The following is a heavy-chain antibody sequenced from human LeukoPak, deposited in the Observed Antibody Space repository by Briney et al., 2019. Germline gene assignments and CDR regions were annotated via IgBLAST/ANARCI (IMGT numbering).Heavy chain of an antibody. CDR1: RGSISSDNW. V-gene: IGHV4-4*02. CDR3: ARVEVGSEALGY. Sequence: PSETLSLTCAVSRGSISSDNWWSWVRQPPGKGLEWIGEIYHSGSTNYNPSLKSRVTISVDKAKNQFSLKLNSVTAADTAVYYCARVEVGSEALGYWGQGTLVTVSS. J-gene: IGHJ4*02. D-gene: IGHD1-26*01. CDR2: IYHSGST.